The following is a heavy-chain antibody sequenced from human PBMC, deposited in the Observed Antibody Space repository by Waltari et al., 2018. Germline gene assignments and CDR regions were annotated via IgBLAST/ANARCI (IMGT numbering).Heavy chain of an antibody. D-gene: IGHD3-10*01. V-gene: IGHV1-69*01. CDR3: ARGAETGSYYYYYYYMDV. CDR1: GGTFSSYA. CDR2: IIPIFGTA. Sequence: QVQLVQSGAEVKKPGSSVKVSCKASGGTFSSYAISWVRPAPGPGLEWMGGIIPIFGTANYAQKFQGRVTITADESTSTAYMELSSLRSEDTAVYYCARGAETGSYYYYYYYMDVWGKGTTVTVSS. J-gene: IGHJ6*03.